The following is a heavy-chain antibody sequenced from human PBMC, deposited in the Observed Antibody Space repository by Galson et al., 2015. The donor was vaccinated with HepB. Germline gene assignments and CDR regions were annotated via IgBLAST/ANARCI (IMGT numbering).Heavy chain of an antibody. CDR2: ISYDGSNK. J-gene: IGHJ4*02. CDR3: VREGYTNYYFDY. Sequence: SLRLSCAASGFTFSSYTMHWVRQAPGKGLEWVAVISYDGSNKYYADSVKGRFTISRDNSKNTLYLQMNSLRAEDTAEYYCVREGYTNYYFDYWGQGTLVTVSS. V-gene: IGHV3-30-3*01. D-gene: IGHD6-13*01. CDR1: GFTFSSYT.